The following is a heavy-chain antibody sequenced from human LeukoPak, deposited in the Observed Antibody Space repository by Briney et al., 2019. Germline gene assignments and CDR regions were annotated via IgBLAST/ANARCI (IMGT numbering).Heavy chain of an antibody. CDR3: ARYQTPIAAAGSRYAFDI. Sequence: SETLSLTCTVSGGSISSYYWSWIRQPPGKGLEWIGYIYYSGSTNYNPSLKSRVTISVDTSKNQFPLKLSSVTAADTAVYYCARYQTPIAAAGSRYAFDIWGQGTMVTVSS. V-gene: IGHV4-59*01. CDR1: GGSISSYY. CDR2: IYYSGST. D-gene: IGHD6-13*01. J-gene: IGHJ3*02.